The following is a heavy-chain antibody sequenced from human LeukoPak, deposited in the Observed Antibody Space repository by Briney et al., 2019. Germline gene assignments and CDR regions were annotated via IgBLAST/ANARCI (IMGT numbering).Heavy chain of an antibody. D-gene: IGHD2-15*01. Sequence: PGGSLRLSCAASGSTFSSYSMNWVRQAPGKGLEWVANIKQDGSEKYYVDSVKGRFTISRDNAKNSLYLQMNSLRAEDTAVYYCARDVVVVAASWFDPWGQGTLVTVSS. CDR3: ARDVVVVAASWFDP. CDR2: IKQDGSEK. CDR1: GSTFSSYS. J-gene: IGHJ5*02. V-gene: IGHV3-7*01.